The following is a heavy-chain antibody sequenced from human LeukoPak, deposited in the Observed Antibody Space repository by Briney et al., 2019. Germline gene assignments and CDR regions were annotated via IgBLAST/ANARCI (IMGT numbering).Heavy chain of an antibody. CDR2: INTNTGNP. Sequence: ASVKVSCKASGYTFTNYAMNWLRQAPGQGLEWMGWINTNTGNPTYAQGFTGRFVFSLDTSVSTAYLQISSLKAEDTAVYYCARGEGETAMVTNFDYWGQGTLVTVSS. V-gene: IGHV7-4-1*02. D-gene: IGHD5-18*01. CDR1: GYTFTNYA. CDR3: ARGEGETAMVTNFDY. J-gene: IGHJ4*02.